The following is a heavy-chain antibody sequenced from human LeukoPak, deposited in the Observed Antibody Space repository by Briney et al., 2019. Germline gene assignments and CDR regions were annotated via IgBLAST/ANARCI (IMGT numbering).Heavy chain of an antibody. CDR1: GGSISSYY. Sequence: PSETLSLTCTVSGGSISSYYWSWIRQPPGKGLEWIGYIYYSGSTYYNPSLKSRVTISVDTFKNQFSLKLSSVTAADTAVYYCARAGGFFSPFGYWGQGTLVTVSS. V-gene: IGHV4-59*12. CDR3: ARAGGFFSPFGY. CDR2: IYYSGST. D-gene: IGHD3-3*01. J-gene: IGHJ4*02.